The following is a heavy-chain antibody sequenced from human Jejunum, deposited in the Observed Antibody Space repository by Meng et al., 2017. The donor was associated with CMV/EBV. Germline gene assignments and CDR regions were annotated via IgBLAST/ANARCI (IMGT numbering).Heavy chain of an antibody. Sequence: VEPVGVVGGLVKPEGSLTISCAASEFNFSDYYLYWFRQAPGKELEWISYISGNTKVTNYADSVKGRFTISRDNAKNSLYLQMSSLRGEDTAVYYCARAGLGHNSFDPWGQGTLVTVSS. V-gene: IGHV3-11*05. CDR3: ARAGLGHNSFDP. J-gene: IGHJ5*02. CDR1: EFNFSDYY. CDR2: ISGNTKVT. D-gene: IGHD2-15*01.